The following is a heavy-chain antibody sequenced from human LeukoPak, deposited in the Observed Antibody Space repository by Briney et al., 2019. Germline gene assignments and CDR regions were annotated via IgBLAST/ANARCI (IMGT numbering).Heavy chain of an antibody. J-gene: IGHJ4*02. V-gene: IGHV3-23*01. CDR3: AKETGYNSGWFDY. Sequence: GGSLRLSCAASGFTFSTYAMSWVRQAPGKGLEWVSAISGSGGSTYYADSVKGRFTVSRDNSKNTPYLQMNTLRAEDTAVYYCAKETGYNSGWFDYWGQGTLVTVSS. D-gene: IGHD6-19*01. CDR2: ISGSGGST. CDR1: GFTFSTYA.